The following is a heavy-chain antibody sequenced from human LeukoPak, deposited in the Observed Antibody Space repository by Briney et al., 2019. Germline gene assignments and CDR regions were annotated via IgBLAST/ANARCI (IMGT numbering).Heavy chain of an antibody. CDR1: GFSFSDHW. V-gene: IGHV3-7*01. D-gene: IGHD5-24*01. CDR3: ARDLGWLQSDY. Sequence: GGSPRLSCVASGFSFSDHWMNWFRQAPGKGLEWVATIKKDGSEQYYVDSMKGRLTISRDNAKNSVYLQIHNLRAEDTAVYYCARDLGWLQSDYWGQGTLVTVSS. J-gene: IGHJ4*02. CDR2: IKKDGSEQ.